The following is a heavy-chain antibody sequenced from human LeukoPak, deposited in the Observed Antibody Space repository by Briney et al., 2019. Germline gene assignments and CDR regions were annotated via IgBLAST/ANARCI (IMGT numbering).Heavy chain of an antibody. CDR1: GFIFSSYA. D-gene: IGHD3-3*01. Sequence: GGSLRLSCAASGFIFSSYAMSWVRQAPGKGLEWVSLSGGSTYYADSVKGRFTISRDNSENTLSLLMNSLRAEDTAVYYCAKGDYDFWSGFDYWGQGTLVTVSS. CDR2: SGGST. V-gene: IGHV3-23*01. CDR3: AKGDYDFWSGFDY. J-gene: IGHJ4*02.